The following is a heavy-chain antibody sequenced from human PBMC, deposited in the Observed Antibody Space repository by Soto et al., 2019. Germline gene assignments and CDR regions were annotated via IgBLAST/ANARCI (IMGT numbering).Heavy chain of an antibody. D-gene: IGHD3-10*01. J-gene: IGHJ1*01. Sequence: GGSLRLSCTASGFTFGDYAMSWFRQAPGKGLEWVGFIRSKAYGGTTEYAASVKGRFTISRDDSKSFAYLQMNSLKTEDTAVYYGTRDSHFNGSGSYEYFHHWGQGTLVTVSS. CDR2: IRSKAYGGTT. CDR3: TRDSHFNGSGSYEYFHH. CDR1: GFTFGDYA. V-gene: IGHV3-49*03.